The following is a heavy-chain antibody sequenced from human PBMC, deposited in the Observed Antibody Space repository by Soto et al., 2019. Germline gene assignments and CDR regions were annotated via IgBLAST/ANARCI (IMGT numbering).Heavy chain of an antibody. CDR1: GFTFSSYW. J-gene: IGHJ3*02. D-gene: IGHD6-19*01. CDR2: IKQDGSEK. V-gene: IGHV3-7*01. CDR3: ARDGTQWLVQEGNDAFDI. Sequence: EVQLVESGGGLVQPGGSLRLSCAASGFTFSSYWMSWVRQAPGKGLEWVANIKQDGSEKYYVDPVKGRFTISRDNAKNSLYLQMNSLRAEDTAVYYCARDGTQWLVQEGNDAFDIWGQGTMVTVSS.